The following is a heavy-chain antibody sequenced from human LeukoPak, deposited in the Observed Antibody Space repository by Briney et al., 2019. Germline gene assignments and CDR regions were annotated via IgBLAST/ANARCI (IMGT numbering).Heavy chain of an antibody. CDR1: GYTFSNYG. D-gene: IGHD1-26*01. Sequence: ASVKVSCKASGYTFSNYGISWVRQAPGQGLEWMGWISALNGNTNLAQKLQGRVTMTTDTSTSTAYMELRSLRSDDTAVCYCARDPRGATGSFDIWGQGTMVTVSS. V-gene: IGHV1-18*01. CDR2: ISALNGNT. J-gene: IGHJ3*02. CDR3: ARDPRGATGSFDI.